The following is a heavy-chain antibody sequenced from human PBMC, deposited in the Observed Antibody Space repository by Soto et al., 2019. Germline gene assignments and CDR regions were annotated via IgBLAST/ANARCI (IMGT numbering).Heavy chain of an antibody. D-gene: IGHD1-26*01. Sequence: EVQLVESGGGLVQPGGSLRLSCAASGFTFSDHYMDWVRQAPGKGLEWVGRIRNKAYSYTTEYAASVKGRFTISRDDAKNSVYLQMNSLKTDDTAVYYCASASYSGVWYFDLWGRGTLVTVSS. V-gene: IGHV3-72*01. CDR1: GFTFSDHY. CDR3: ASASYSGVWYFDL. J-gene: IGHJ2*01. CDR2: IRNKAYSYTT.